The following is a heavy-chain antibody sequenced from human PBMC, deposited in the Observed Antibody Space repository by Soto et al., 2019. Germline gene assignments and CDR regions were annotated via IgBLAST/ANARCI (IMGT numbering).Heavy chain of an antibody. Sequence: QVQLVQSGAEVKKRGASVKVSCKASGYTFTSYGISWVREAPGQGLEWMGWISPYNGNTNYAQKLQGRVTMTTDTSTSTAYMDLRSLRSDDTAVYYCARGIGGWFGVAYYYGMDVWGKGTTVTVSS. D-gene: IGHD3-10*01. J-gene: IGHJ6*04. CDR2: ISPYNGNT. CDR1: GYTFTSYG. CDR3: ARGIGGWFGVAYYYGMDV. V-gene: IGHV1-18*01.